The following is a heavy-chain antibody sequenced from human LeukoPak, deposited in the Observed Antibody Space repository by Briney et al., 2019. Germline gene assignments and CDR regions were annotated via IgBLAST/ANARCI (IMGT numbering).Heavy chain of an antibody. D-gene: IGHD6-6*01. J-gene: IGHJ6*03. V-gene: IGHV1-8*03. Sequence: ASVKVSCKASGYTFTSYDINWVRQATGQGLEWMGWMNPNSGNTGYAQKFQGRVTITRNTSISTAYMELSSLRSEDTAVYYCASEYSSSSKIYYYYMDVWGKGTTVTVSS. CDR3: ASEYSSSSKIYYYYMDV. CDR1: GYTFTSYD. CDR2: MNPNSGNT.